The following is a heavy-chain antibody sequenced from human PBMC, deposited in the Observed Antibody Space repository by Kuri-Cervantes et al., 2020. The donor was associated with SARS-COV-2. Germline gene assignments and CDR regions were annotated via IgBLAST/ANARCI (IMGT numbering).Heavy chain of an antibody. V-gene: IGHV3-66*02. CDR3: ARANEYYDILTGRNDAFDI. CDR2: IYSGGST. Sequence: ETLSLTCAASGFTVSSNYMSWVRQAPGKGLEWVSVIYSGGSTYYADSVKGRFTISRDNSKNTLYLQMNSLRAEDTAVYYCARANEYYDILTGRNDAFDIWGQGTMVTVSS. J-gene: IGHJ3*02. D-gene: IGHD3-9*01. CDR1: GFTVSSNY.